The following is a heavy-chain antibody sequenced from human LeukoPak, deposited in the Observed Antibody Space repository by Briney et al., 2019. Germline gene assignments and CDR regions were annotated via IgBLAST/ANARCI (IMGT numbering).Heavy chain of an antibody. CDR2: IYYRGST. Sequence: PSETLSLTCTVSGGSISSSSYYWGWIRQPPGKGLEWIGSIYYRGSTYYNPSLKSRVTISVDMSENQVSLKLRSVTAADTAVYYCTEFYFDRSGYADYWGQGTLVTVSS. J-gene: IGHJ4*02. CDR1: GGSISSSSYY. V-gene: IGHV4-39*01. CDR3: TEFYFDRSGYADY. D-gene: IGHD3-22*01.